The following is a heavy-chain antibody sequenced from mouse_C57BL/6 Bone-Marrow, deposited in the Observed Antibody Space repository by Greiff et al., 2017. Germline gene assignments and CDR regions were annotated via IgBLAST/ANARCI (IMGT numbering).Heavy chain of an antibody. J-gene: IGHJ2*01. CDR2: INPRNGGT. D-gene: IGHD1-1*01. CDR1: GYTFTSYW. V-gene: IGHV1-53*01. CDR3: ARNPTTVVATNFDY. Sequence: VQLQQPGTELVKPGASVKLSCKASGYTFTSYWMHWVKQRPGQGLAWIGNINPRNGGTNYNEKFKSKATLTVDKASSTAYMQLSSLTSEDSAVYYCARNPTTVVATNFDYWGQGTTLTVSS.